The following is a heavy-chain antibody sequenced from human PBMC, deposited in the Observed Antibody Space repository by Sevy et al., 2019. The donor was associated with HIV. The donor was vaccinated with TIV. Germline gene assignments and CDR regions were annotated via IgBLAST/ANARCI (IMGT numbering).Heavy chain of an antibody. CDR3: ARRADGSGRDIDY. CDR2: IYYSGST. Sequence: SETLSLTCTVSGGSISSSSYYWGWIRQPPGKGLEWIGSIYYSGSTYYNPSLKSRVTISVDTSKNQFSLKLSSVTAADTAVYYCARRADGSGRDIDYWGQGTLVTVSS. V-gene: IGHV4-39*01. CDR1: GGSISSSSYY. D-gene: IGHD3-10*01. J-gene: IGHJ4*02.